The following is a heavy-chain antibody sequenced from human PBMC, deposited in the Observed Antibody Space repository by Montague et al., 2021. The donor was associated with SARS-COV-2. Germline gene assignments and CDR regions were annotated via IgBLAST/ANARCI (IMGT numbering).Heavy chain of an antibody. D-gene: IGHD4-23*01. V-gene: IGHV4-39*01. J-gene: IGHJ4*02. Sequence: SETLSLTCTVSGGSVSSRSYYWGWIRQPPGKGLEWIGSIYYSGSTHYDPSLKSRVTISVDTSKNQFSLKLNSVTAADTAVYYCARRGDYGGPRFDYWGRGTLVAVSS. CDR3: ARRGDYGGPRFDY. CDR2: IYYSGST. CDR1: GGSVSSRSYY.